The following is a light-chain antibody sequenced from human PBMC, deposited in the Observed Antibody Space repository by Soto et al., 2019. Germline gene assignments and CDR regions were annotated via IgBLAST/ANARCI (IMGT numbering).Light chain of an antibody. CDR2: DVF. V-gene: IGLV2-8*01. CDR1: SSDVGGYNY. Sequence: QSALTQPPSASGSPGQSVTISCTGTSSDVGGYNYVSWYQQHPGKAPKLIIFDVFKRPSGVPDRFSGSTSGNTASLTVSGLQAEDEADYYCSSYAGGNNVFGTGTKVTVL. J-gene: IGLJ1*01. CDR3: SSYAGGNNV.